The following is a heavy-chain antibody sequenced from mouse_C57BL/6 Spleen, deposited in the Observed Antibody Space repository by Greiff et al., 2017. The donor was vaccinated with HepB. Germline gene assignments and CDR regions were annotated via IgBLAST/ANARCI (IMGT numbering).Heavy chain of an antibody. J-gene: IGHJ3*01. CDR3: ARAYDYDEAWFAY. D-gene: IGHD2-4*01. V-gene: IGHV3-6*01. Sequence: DVKLQESGPGLVKPSQSLSLTCSVTGYSITSGYYWNWIRQFPGNKLEWMGYISYDGSNNYNPSLKNRISLTRDTSKNQFFLKLNSVTTEDPATYYCARAYDYDEAWFAYWGQGTLVTVSA. CDR1: GYSITSGYY. CDR2: ISYDGSN.